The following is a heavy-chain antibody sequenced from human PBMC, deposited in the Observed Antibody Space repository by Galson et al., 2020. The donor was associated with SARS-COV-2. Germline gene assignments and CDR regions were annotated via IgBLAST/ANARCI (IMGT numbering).Heavy chain of an antibody. D-gene: IGHD1-7*01. J-gene: IGHJ6*03. CDR1: GFTFSSYD. CDR2: IGTAGDT. V-gene: IGHV3-13*01. CDR3: ARGTTTYYYYYMDV. Sequence: GGSLRLSCAASGFTFSSYDMHWVRQATGKGLEWVSAIGTAGDTYYPGSSKGRFTISRENAKNSLYLQMNSLRAGDTAVYYCARGTTTYYYYYMDVWGKGTTVTVSS.